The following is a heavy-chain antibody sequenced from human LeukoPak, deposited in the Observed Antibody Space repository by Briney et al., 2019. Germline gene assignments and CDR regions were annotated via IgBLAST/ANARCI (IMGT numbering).Heavy chain of an antibody. D-gene: IGHD2-2*03. V-gene: IGHV4-39*07. Sequence: SETLSLTCTVSGDSISTSKSYWGWIRQPPLKGLEWIGSIYYSGSTYYNPSLTSRVTISVDTSKNQFSLKLSSVTAADTAVYYCARDGYLAVDYWGQGTLVTVSS. CDR2: IYYSGST. J-gene: IGHJ4*02. CDR1: GDSISTSKSY. CDR3: ARDGYLAVDY.